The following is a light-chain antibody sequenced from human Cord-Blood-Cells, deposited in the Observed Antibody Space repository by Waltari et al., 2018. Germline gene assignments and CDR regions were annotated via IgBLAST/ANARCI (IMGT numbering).Light chain of an antibody. Sequence: EIVLTQYPATLSLSPGERATLSCRASQSVSSYLAWYQQKPGQAPRLLIYDASNRATGIPARFSGSGSGTDFTLTISSLEPEDFAVYYCQQRSNWPLTFGQGP. J-gene: IGKJ1*01. CDR1: QSVSSY. V-gene: IGKV3-11*01. CDR2: DAS. CDR3: QQRSNWPLT.